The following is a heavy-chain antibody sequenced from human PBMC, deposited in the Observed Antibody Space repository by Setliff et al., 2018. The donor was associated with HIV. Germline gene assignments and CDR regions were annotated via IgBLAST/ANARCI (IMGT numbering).Heavy chain of an antibody. CDR2: TRQDEGEK. J-gene: IGHJ4*02. V-gene: IGHV3-7*01. D-gene: IGHD6-19*01. CDR1: GVTISSLW. Sequence: GGSLRLSCVASGVTISSLWMGWVRQTPGKRLEWVANTRQDEGEKFYADSVRGRFTISRDNAKNSLYLQMNGLRAEDTAVYYCTRDGSGWSQDWGQGTLVTVSS. CDR3: TRDGSGWSQD.